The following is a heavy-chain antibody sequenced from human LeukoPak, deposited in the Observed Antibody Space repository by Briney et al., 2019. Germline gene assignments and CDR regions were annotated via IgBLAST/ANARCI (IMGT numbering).Heavy chain of an antibody. CDR2: ISWNSGSI. CDR3: AKDMGVAAAVTAPFDY. CDR1: GFTFDDYA. Sequence: GGSLRLSCAASGFTFDDYAMHWVRQAPGKGLEWVSGISWNSGSIGYADSVKGRFTISRDNAKNSLYLQMNSLRAEDTALYYCAKDMGVAAAVTAPFDYWGQGTLVTVSS. D-gene: IGHD6-13*01. V-gene: IGHV3-9*01. J-gene: IGHJ4*02.